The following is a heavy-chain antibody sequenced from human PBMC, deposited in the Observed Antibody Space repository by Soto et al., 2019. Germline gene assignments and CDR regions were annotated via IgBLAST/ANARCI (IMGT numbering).Heavy chain of an antibody. CDR1: GVPITTFY. V-gene: IGHV4-59*07. Sequence: QVQLQESGPALVRPSDSLSLMCSVSGVPITTFYWSWIRQAPGKGLEYIGYIYYGGSTHYNPALKSRATISVDTATNEFSLKLRSVTAADTAAYYCARGQLLHYQYGLDVWGQGTTVIV. J-gene: IGHJ6*02. CDR3: ARGQLLHYQYGLDV. CDR2: IYYGGST. D-gene: IGHD3-10*01.